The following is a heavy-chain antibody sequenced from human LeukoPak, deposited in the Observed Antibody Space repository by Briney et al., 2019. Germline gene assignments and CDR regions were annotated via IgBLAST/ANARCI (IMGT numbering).Heavy chain of an antibody. V-gene: IGHV4-59*01. Sequence: SETLSLTCTVSGGSISTYYWSWIRLPPGKGLEWIGYVYYSGSTDYNPSLKSRVTISVDTSKNQFSLKLTSVTAADTAVYYCARGDDFLSGYSFGYWGQGTLVTVSS. CDR2: VYYSGST. CDR3: ARGDDFLSGYSFGY. CDR1: GGSISTYY. J-gene: IGHJ4*02. D-gene: IGHD3-3*01.